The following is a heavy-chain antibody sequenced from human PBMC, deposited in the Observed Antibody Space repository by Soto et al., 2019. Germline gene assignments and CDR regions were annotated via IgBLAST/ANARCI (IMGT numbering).Heavy chain of an antibody. D-gene: IGHD5-18*01. Sequence: PSETLSLTCTVSGGSISSYYWSWIRQPPGKGLEWIGYIYYSGSTNYNPSLKSRVTISVDTSKNQFSLKLSSVTAADTAVYYCASLSYGYESDFDYWGQGTLVTVSS. CDR1: GGSISSYY. J-gene: IGHJ4*02. V-gene: IGHV4-59*01. CDR3: ASLSYGYESDFDY. CDR2: IYYSGST.